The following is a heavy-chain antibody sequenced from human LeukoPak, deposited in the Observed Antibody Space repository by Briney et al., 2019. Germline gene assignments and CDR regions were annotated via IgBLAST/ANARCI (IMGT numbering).Heavy chain of an antibody. D-gene: IGHD1-26*01. CDR1: GFTFSDYY. Sequence: PGGSLRLSCAASGFTFSDYYMSWIRQAPGKGLEWVSYISSSGSTIYYADSVKGRFTISRDNAKNSLYLQMNSLRAEDTAVYYCARARSYSGSLPLQHWGQGTLVTVSS. J-gene: IGHJ1*01. CDR3: ARARSYSGSLPLQH. CDR2: ISSSGSTI. V-gene: IGHV3-11*01.